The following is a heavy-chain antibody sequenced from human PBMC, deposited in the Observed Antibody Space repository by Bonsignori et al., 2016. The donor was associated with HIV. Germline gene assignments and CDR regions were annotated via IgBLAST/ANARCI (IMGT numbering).Heavy chain of an antibody. V-gene: IGHV3-74*01. CDR1: GLTFSKYW. CDR3: ARSTVLRGVH. J-gene: IGHJ4*02. D-gene: IGHD3-10*01. Sequence: GGSLRLSCAASGLTFSKYWMHWVRQVPGKGLVWVSHINSDGTITNYVDSVKGRFTISRDNAKKTLYLQMNSLRPEDTAVYYCARSTVLRGVHWGQGTLVTVSS. CDR2: INSDGTIT.